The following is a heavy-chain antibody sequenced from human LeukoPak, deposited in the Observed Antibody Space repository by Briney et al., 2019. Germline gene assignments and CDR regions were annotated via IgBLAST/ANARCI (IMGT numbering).Heavy chain of an antibody. V-gene: IGHV4-59*01. J-gene: IGHJ4*02. CDR3: ARGVNSGYFDY. CDR1: GASIGSYC. CDR2: IYYSAST. D-gene: IGHD1-26*01. Sequence: SESLSLTCTVAGASIGSYCCGWVRHPPGNGREWVGYIYYSASTNYNPSLKSRVTISVDTSKNQLSLKLTSVTAADTAVYYCARGVNSGYFDYCGQGTLVTVSS.